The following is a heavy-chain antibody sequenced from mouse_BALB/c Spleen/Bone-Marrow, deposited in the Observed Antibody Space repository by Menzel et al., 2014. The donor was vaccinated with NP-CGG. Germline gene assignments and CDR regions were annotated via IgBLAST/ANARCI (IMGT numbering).Heavy chain of an antibody. CDR3: ARIYYYGRDY. D-gene: IGHD1-1*01. V-gene: IGHV1-7*01. CDR1: GYTSTNYW. J-gene: IGHJ2*01. Sequence: VQVVGSGAELAKPGASVKMSCKASGYTSTNYWMHWVKQRPGQGLEWIGYINPSTGYTEYNQKFKDKATLTADKSSSTAYMQLSSLTSEDSAVYYCARIYYYGRDYWGQGTTLTVSS. CDR2: INPSTGYT.